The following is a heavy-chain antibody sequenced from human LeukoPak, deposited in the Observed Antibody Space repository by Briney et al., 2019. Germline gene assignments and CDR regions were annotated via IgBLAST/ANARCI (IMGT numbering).Heavy chain of an antibody. CDR1: GGSISSSSYY. D-gene: IGHD2-15*01. CDR2: IYYSGST. J-gene: IGHJ4*02. CDR3: ARDRIHYFDY. V-gene: IGHV4-39*07. Sequence: SETLSLTCTVSGGSISSSSYYWGWIRQPPGKGLEWIGSIYYSGSTYYNPSLKSRVTISVDTSKNQFSLKLSSVTAADTAVYYCARDRIHYFDYWGQGTLVTVSS.